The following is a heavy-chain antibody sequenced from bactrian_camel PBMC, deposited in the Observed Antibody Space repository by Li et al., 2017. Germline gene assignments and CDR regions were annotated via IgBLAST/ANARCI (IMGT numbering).Heavy chain of an antibody. Sequence: VQLVESGGGLVQPGGSLRLSCVASGFNFGTYSMSWLRQAPGQEREGIAAISRDGRTSYSDSVKGRFTVSQDNAEKTVYLQMGSLEPEDTAMYYCAVRTSWSCGLRPLLEADFAYWGQGTQVTVS. CDR1: GFNFGTYS. CDR3: AVRTSWSCGLRPLLEADFAY. J-gene: IGHJ6*01. D-gene: IGHD5*01. V-gene: IGHV3S67*01. CDR2: ISRDGRT.